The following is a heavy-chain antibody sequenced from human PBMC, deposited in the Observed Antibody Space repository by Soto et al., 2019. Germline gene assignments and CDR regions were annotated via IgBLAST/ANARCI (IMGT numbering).Heavy chain of an antibody. CDR1: GGSISSYY. D-gene: IGHD2-8*01. Sequence: SETLSLTCTVSGGSISSYYWSWIRQPAGKGLEWIGRIYTTGNTNSNPSVNYNPSLKSRVTMSVDSSKNQFSLNLNSVTAADMAVYYCARSVSSWCIFDCWGQGTLVTVSS. V-gene: IGHV4-4*07. J-gene: IGHJ4*02. CDR3: ARSVSSWCIFDC. CDR2: IYTTGNT.